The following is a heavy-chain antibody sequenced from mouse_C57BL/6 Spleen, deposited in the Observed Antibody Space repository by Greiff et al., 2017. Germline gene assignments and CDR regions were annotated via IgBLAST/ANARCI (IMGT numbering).Heavy chain of an antibody. J-gene: IGHJ2*01. D-gene: IGHD2-2*01. CDR2: INPSSGYT. Sequence: VQRVESGAELAKPGASVKLSCKASGYTFTSYWMHWVRQRPGQGLEWIGYINPSSGYTKYNQKFKDKATLTADKSSSTAYMQLSSLTYEDSAVYYCARSSYGYGDYWGQGTTLTVSS. CDR1: GYTFTSYW. V-gene: IGHV1-7*01. CDR3: ARSSYGYGDY.